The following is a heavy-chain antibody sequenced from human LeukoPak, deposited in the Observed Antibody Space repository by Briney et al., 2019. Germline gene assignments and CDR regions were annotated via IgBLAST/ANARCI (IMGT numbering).Heavy chain of an antibody. CDR3: AKDIDYYGSGPDAFDI. D-gene: IGHD3-10*01. V-gene: IGHV3-30-3*01. CDR2: ISYDGSNK. CDR1: GFTSSSYA. Sequence: GGSLRLSCAASGFTSSSYAMHWVRQAPGKGLEWVAVISYDGSNKYYADSVKGRFTISRDNSKNTLYLQMNSLRAEDTAVYYCAKDIDYYGSGPDAFDIWGQGTMVTVSS. J-gene: IGHJ3*02.